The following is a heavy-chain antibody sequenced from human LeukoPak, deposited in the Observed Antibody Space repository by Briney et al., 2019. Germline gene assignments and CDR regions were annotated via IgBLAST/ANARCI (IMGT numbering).Heavy chain of an antibody. V-gene: IGHV1-2*02. CDR1: AYTFTGYY. CDR2: INPNSGGT. J-gene: IGHJ4*02. D-gene: IGHD2-21*01. Sequence: ASVKVSCKASAYTFTGYYMHWVRQAPGQGLEWMGWINPNSGGTNYAQKFQGRVTMTRNTSISTAYMELSRLRTDDTAVYYCARDLLFDYWGQGTLVTVSS. CDR3: ARDLLFDY.